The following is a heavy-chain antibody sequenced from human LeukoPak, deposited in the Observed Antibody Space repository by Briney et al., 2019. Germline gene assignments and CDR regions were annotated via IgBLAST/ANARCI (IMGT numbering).Heavy chain of an antibody. CDR1: GFTFSGYE. CDR3: ARDRPGIAVAGPIDY. V-gene: IGHV3-48*03. D-gene: IGHD6-19*01. Sequence: PGGSLRLSCAASGFTFSGYEMNWVRQAPGKGLEWVSYISSSGSTIYYADSVKGRFTISRDNAKNSLYLQMNSLRAEDTAVYYCARDRPGIAVAGPIDYWGQGTLVTVSS. CDR2: ISSSGSTI. J-gene: IGHJ4*02.